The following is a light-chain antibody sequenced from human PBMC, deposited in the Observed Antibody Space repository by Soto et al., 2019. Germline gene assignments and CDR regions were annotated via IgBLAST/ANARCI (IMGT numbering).Light chain of an antibody. CDR2: KAS. V-gene: IGKV1-5*03. J-gene: IGKJ4*01. CDR1: QTISSW. Sequence: DIQMTQSPSTLSASVGDRVTITCRASQTISSWLAWYQQKPGKAPKLLIYKASTLESGVPSRFSGSGSGTEVTLTISSLQPDDFATYYCKEYNSYSLTFGGGTKVEIK. CDR3: KEYNSYSLT.